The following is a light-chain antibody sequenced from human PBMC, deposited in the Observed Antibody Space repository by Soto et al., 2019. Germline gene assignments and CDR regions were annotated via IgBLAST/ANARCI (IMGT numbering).Light chain of an antibody. CDR1: QSLLYSDGKTF. J-gene: IGKJ4*01. CDR2: EVS. Sequence: EVVMTQSPLSLPVTLGQPASIFCRSSQSLLYSDGKTFLTWFHQRPGQAPRRLIYEVSNRDSGVPERFSGSGSGTDCTLKISRVEAEDVGVYYCMQGTHWPLTFGGGTKVEIK. CDR3: MQGTHWPLT. V-gene: IGKV2-30*01.